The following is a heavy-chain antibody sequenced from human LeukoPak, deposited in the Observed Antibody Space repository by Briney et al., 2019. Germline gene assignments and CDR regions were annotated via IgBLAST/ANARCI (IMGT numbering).Heavy chain of an antibody. CDR2: IYYSGST. CDR3: ARAPENDSGSFDP. D-gene: IGHD6-19*01. CDR1: GGSINSGGYY. J-gene: IGHJ5*02. Sequence: SSETLSLTCTVSGGSINSGGYYWGWIRQHPGKGLEWIGFIYYSGSTYYNPSLKSRVTISVDTSKNQFSLKLSSVTAADTAVYYCARAPENDSGSFDPWGQGTLVTVSP. V-gene: IGHV4-31*03.